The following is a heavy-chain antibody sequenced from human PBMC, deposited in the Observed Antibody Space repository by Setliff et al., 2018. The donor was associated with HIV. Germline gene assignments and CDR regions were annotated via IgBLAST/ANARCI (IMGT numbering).Heavy chain of an antibody. J-gene: IGHJ4*02. CDR3: AIAIAGTFDH. Sequence: GASVKVSCKLSGYTLTEVSMNWVRQAPGKGLEWMGGVDFEDGAKLYAQSFLGRPTMTEDTSTDTAYMDLSSLRSEDTAIYYCAIAIAGTFDHWGQGTLVTVSS. CDR2: VDFEDGAK. V-gene: IGHV1-24*01. D-gene: IGHD2-21*01. CDR1: GYTLTEVS.